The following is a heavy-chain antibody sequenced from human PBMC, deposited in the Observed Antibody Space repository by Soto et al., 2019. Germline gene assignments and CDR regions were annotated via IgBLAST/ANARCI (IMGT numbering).Heavy chain of an antibody. CDR2: IYHSGST. V-gene: IGHV4-30-2*01. CDR1: GGSISSGGYS. CDR3: ARYSSGWYDY. Sequence: QLQLQESGSGLVKPSQTLSLTCAVSGGSISSGGYSWSWIRQPPGKGLEWIGYIYHSGSTYYNPSLPSRVNTSVDRSKNQFSLKLSSVTAADTAVYYCARYSSGWYDYWGQGTLVTVSS. D-gene: IGHD6-19*01. J-gene: IGHJ4*02.